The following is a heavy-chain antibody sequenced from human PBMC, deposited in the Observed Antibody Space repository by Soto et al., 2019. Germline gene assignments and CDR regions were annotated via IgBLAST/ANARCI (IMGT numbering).Heavy chain of an antibody. CDR1: GGSISSYY. CDR2: IYYSGST. V-gene: IGHV4-59*08. D-gene: IGHD4-17*01. CDR3: ARRYGRYFDY. Sequence: QVQLQESGPGLVKPSETLSLTCTVSGGSISSYYWGWIRQPPGKGLEWIGYIYYSGSTNYNPSLKSRVTISVDTSKNQFSLKVSSVTAADTAVYYCARRYGRYFDYWGQGTLVTVSS. J-gene: IGHJ4*02.